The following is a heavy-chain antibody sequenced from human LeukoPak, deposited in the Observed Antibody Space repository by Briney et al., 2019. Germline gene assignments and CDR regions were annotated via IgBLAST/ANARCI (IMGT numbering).Heavy chain of an antibody. CDR2: ISTSNSYI. CDR3: ARDASVVPPAMLPHYYHYMDV. Sequence: GGSLRLSCAASGFTFSSYNMNWVRQAPGKGLEWVSSISTSNSYIYYADSVKGRFTISRDNAKHSLYLQINSLRAEDTAVYYCARDASVVPPAMLPHYYHYMDVWGKGTTVTVSS. V-gene: IGHV3-21*01. CDR1: GFTFSSYN. D-gene: IGHD2-2*01. J-gene: IGHJ6*03.